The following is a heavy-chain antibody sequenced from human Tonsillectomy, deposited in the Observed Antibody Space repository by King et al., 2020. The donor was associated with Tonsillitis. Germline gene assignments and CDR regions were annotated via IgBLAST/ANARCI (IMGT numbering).Heavy chain of an antibody. Sequence: VQLVESGGGLVKPGGSLRLSCAASGFTFSNYNMNWVRQAPGKGLEWVSSISSGSSYIYYADSVKGRFTISRDNAKNSLFLQMNSLRAEDTAVYYCAGDRLPAAGNFYGMDVWGQGTTVTVSS. CDR2: ISSGSSYI. CDR1: GFTFSNYN. CDR3: AGDRLPAAGNFYGMDV. J-gene: IGHJ6*02. V-gene: IGHV3-21*01. D-gene: IGHD6-13*01.